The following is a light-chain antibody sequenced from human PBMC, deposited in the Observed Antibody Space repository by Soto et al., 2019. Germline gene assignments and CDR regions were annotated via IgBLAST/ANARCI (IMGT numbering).Light chain of an antibody. J-gene: IGKJ5*01. CDR1: QSVSID. V-gene: IGKV3-15*01. CDR2: GAS. Sequence: EIVMTQSPDTLSVSPGERATLSCRASQSVSIDLAWYQQKPGQAPRLLIYGASTRATGIPARFSGSGSGTEFTLTVSSLQSEDFAVYYCQQYNNWPPFTFGQGTRLEIK. CDR3: QQYNNWPPFT.